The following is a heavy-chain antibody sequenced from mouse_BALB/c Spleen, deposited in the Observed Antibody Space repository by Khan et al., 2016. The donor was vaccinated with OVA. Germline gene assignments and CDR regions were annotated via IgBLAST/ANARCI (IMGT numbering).Heavy chain of an antibody. CDR2: IDPFSGGT. CDR1: GYSFTNYY. CDR3: TRQGFVAWFTY. V-gene: IGHV1S135*01. J-gene: IGHJ3*01. Sequence: VQLKQSGPELMKPGASVKISCKASGYSFTNYYIHWVIQSHGKSLEWIGYIDPFSGGTTYNQKFKGKATLTVDKSSSTAYIHLSNLTSEDSAVYYCTRQGFVAWFTYWGQGTLVTVSA.